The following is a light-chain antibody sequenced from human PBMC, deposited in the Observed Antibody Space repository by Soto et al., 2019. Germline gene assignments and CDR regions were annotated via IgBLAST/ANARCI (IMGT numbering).Light chain of an antibody. V-gene: IGKV3-20*01. CDR2: GAS. CDR3: QQYGRAPPSWT. CDR1: QSISSSF. J-gene: IGKJ1*01. Sequence: ETVLTQSPGTLSLSPGERATLSCRASQSISSSFLAWYQQKPGQAPRLLIYGASSRATGIPDRFSGSGSGTDFTLTIIRLEPEDAAVYYCQQYGRAPPSWTFGHGTKVEIK.